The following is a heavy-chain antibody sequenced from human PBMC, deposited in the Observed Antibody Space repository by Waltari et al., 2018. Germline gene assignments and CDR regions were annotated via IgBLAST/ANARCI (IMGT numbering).Heavy chain of an antibody. CDR2: IYSSGST. D-gene: IGHD6-13*01. Sequence: QVQLQESGPGLVKPSETLSLTCTVSGGSISSYYWSWIRQPPGKGLEWIGYIYSSGSTNYNPSLKSRVTISVDTSKNQFSLKLSSVTAADTAVYYCARERAAAGTSAFDIWGQGTMVTVSS. CDR1: GGSISSYY. V-gene: IGHV4-59*01. J-gene: IGHJ3*02. CDR3: ARERAAAGTSAFDI.